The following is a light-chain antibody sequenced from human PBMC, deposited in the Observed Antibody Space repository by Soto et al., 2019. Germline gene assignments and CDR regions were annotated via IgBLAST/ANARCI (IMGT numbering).Light chain of an antibody. CDR2: AAS. J-gene: IGKJ1*01. Sequence: DLQMTQSPSSVSASVGDRVTITCRASQAISTWLAWYQQKPGKAPKLLIYAASNLQTGVPSRFSGSGSGTDFTLTISSLPPEDFATYYCQQANSFPRTFGQGTKVEIK. CDR3: QQANSFPRT. CDR1: QAISTW. V-gene: IGKV1D-12*01.